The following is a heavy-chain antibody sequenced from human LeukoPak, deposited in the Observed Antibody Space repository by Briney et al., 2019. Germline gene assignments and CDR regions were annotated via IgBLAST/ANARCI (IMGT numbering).Heavy chain of an antibody. CDR1: GFTLSSYW. CDR3: ARVHLRGYCSSTSCYTGPADY. V-gene: IGHV3-74*01. J-gene: IGHJ4*02. D-gene: IGHD2-2*02. Sequence: GGSLRLSCAASGFTLSSYWMHWVRQAPGKGLVWVSRINSDGSSTSYADSVKGRFTISRDNAKNTLYLQMNSLRPEDTAVYYCARVHLRGYCSSTSCYTGPADYWGQGTLVTVSS. CDR2: INSDGSST.